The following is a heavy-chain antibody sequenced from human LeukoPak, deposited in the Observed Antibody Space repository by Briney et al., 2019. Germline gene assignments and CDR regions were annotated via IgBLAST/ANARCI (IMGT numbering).Heavy chain of an antibody. Sequence: ASVKVTCKASGYTFSNYGITWVRQAPGQGLEWMGRISPDSGGTNYAQKFQGRVTMTRDTSISTSYMELSRLSSDDTAVYYCARGVRDGYSLLTYFDYWGQGTLVTVSS. D-gene: IGHD5-24*01. CDR2: ISPDSGGT. V-gene: IGHV1-2*02. J-gene: IGHJ4*02. CDR3: ARGVRDGYSLLTYFDY. CDR1: GYTFSNYG.